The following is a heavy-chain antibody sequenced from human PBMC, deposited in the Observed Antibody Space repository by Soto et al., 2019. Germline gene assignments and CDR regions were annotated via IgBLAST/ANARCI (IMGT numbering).Heavy chain of an antibody. D-gene: IGHD6-13*01. Sequence: SETLSLTCTVSGGSISSSSYYWGWIRQPPGKGLEWIGSIYYSGSTYYNPSLKSRVTISVDTSKHLFSLKLSSVTAADTAVYYCARHSAAAGTGMDVWGQGTTVTVSS. J-gene: IGHJ6*02. CDR3: ARHSAAAGTGMDV. CDR2: IYYSGST. V-gene: IGHV4-39*01. CDR1: GGSISSSSYY.